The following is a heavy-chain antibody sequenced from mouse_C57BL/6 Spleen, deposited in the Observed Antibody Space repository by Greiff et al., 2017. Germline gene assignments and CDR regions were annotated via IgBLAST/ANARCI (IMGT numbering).Heavy chain of an antibody. CDR2: IDPSDSYT. Sequence: QVQLQQPGAELVKPGASVKLSCKASGYTFTSYWMQWVKQRPGQGLEWIGEIDPSDSYTNYNQKFKGKATLTVDTSSSTAYMQLSSLTSEDSAVYYCARGGLYYGSRGDWFAYWGQGTLVTVSA. CDR1: GYTFTSYW. V-gene: IGHV1-50*01. D-gene: IGHD1-1*01. CDR3: ARGGLYYGSRGDWFAY. J-gene: IGHJ3*01.